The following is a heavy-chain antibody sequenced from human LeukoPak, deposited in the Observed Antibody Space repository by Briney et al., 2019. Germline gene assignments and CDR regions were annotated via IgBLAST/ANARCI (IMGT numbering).Heavy chain of an antibody. Sequence: GGSLRLSCAASGFTFSSYEMNWVRQAPGKGLEWISFISSGGDTIFYADSVRGRFTVSRDNTKSSLYLQLNSLRAEDSAIYYCARTHRGANTAMVFDNWGRGTLVTVSS. D-gene: IGHD5-18*01. CDR3: ARTHRGANTAMVFDN. V-gene: IGHV3-48*03. CDR1: GFTFSSYE. CDR2: ISSGGDTI. J-gene: IGHJ1*01.